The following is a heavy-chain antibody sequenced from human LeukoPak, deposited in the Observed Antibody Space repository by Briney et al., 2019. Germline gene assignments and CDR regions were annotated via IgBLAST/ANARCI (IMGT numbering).Heavy chain of an antibody. D-gene: IGHD3-10*01. J-gene: IGHJ4*02. V-gene: IGHV4-59*12. CDR2: IYYSGNT. CDR1: GGPISSSY. CDR3: ARDGSGSYLVGALDY. Sequence: PSETLSLTCTVSGGPISSSYWSWIRQPPGKGLEWIGFIYYSGNTNYNPSLKSRVIISVDTSKNQFSLKLSSVTAADTAVYYCARDGSGSYLVGALDYWGQGTLVTVSS.